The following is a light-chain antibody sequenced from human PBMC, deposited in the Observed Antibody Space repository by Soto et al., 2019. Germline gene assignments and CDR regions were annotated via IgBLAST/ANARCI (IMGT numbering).Light chain of an antibody. CDR2: EDI. Sequence: QSALTQPASVSGSPGQSITISCTGFSSDFGSFNLVSWYQQHPGKAPKLMIYEDIKRPSGVSNRFSGSKSGNTASLTIFGLQAEDEADYYCCSHAITHVVFGGGTKLTVL. CDR1: SSDFGSFNL. J-gene: IGLJ2*01. V-gene: IGLV2-23*01. CDR3: CSHAITHVV.